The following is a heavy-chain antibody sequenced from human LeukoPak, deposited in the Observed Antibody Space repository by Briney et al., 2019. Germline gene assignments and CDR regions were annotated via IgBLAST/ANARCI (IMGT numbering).Heavy chain of an antibody. CDR1: GGFIRSYY. J-gene: IGHJ4*02. CDR3: ARDRRGYSGYDSFDY. V-gene: IGHV4-59*01. D-gene: IGHD5-12*01. Sequence: PSETLSLTCTVSGGFIRSYYWSWIRQPPGKGLEWIGNIYYSGSTNYNPSLKSRVAISVDTSKNQFSLKLSSVTAADTAVYYCARDRRGYSGYDSFDYWGQGTLVTVSS. CDR2: IYYSGST.